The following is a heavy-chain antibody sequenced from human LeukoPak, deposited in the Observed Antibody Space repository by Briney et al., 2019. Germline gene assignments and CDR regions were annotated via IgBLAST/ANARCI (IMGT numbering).Heavy chain of an antibody. Sequence: GGSLRLSCAASGFTFSSYGMNWVRQTPGKGLEWVSYISSSGRTAYYADSVRGRFTISRDNAKNSLYLQMNSLRAEDTAVYHCAREVRYFALGDYWGQGTLVTVSS. CDR3: AREVRYFALGDY. D-gene: IGHD3-9*01. CDR2: ISSSGRTA. V-gene: IGHV3-48*04. CDR1: GFTFSSYG. J-gene: IGHJ4*02.